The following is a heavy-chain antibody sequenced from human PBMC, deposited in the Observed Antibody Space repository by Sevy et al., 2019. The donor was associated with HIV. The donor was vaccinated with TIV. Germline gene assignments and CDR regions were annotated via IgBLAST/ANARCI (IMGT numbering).Heavy chain of an antibody. Sequence: GGCLRLSCAASGFTFSGSAMHWVRQASGKGLEWLGRIRSKANSYATAYAASVKGRFTISRDDSRNTAYLQMNSLKTEDTAVYYCLTYRYYRSGSYNAEYFQHWGQGTLVTVSS. J-gene: IGHJ1*01. CDR1: GFTFSGSA. CDR3: LTYRYYRSGSYNAEYFQH. CDR2: IRSKANSYAT. V-gene: IGHV3-73*01. D-gene: IGHD3-10*01.